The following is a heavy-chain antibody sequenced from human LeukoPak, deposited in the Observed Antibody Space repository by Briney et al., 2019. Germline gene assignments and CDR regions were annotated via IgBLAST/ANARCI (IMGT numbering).Heavy chain of an antibody. CDR2: INPNSGGT. D-gene: IGHD3-3*01. CDR1: GGTFSSYA. Sequence: ASVKVSCKASGGTFSSYAISWVRQAPGQGLEWMGWINPNSGGTNYAQKFQGRVTMTRDTSISTAYMELSRLRSDDTAVYYCARATYYDFWSGPFDYWGQGTLVTVSS. V-gene: IGHV1-2*02. J-gene: IGHJ4*02. CDR3: ARATYYDFWSGPFDY.